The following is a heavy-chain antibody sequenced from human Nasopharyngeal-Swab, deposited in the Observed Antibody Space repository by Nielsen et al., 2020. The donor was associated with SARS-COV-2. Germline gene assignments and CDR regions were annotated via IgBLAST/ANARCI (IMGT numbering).Heavy chain of an antibody. D-gene: IGHD3-10*01. CDR2: IIPIFGTA. CDR1: GGTFSSYA. CDR3: ARSPRWGSGIQDY. V-gene: IGHV1-69*13. Sequence: LVKVSCKASGGTFSSYAISWVRQAPGQGLEWMGGIIPIFGTANYAQKFQGRVTITADESTSTAYMELSSLRSEDTAVYYCARSPRWGSGIQDYWGQGTLVTVSS. J-gene: IGHJ4*02.